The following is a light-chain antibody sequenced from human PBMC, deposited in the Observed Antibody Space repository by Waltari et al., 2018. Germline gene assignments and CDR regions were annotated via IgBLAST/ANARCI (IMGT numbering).Light chain of an antibody. CDR2: GGS. CDR3: QQYDNWLPYT. V-gene: IGKV3-15*01. J-gene: IGKJ2*01. Sequence: EIAMTQSPATLSVSPGERATLSCRTSQSVNSNLAWYQQRPGQPPRLLIYGGSTRAPGIPGRFRGSGSGTEFTLTISRLQSEDFAVYYCQQYDNWLPYTVGQGTKVDMK. CDR1: QSVNSN.